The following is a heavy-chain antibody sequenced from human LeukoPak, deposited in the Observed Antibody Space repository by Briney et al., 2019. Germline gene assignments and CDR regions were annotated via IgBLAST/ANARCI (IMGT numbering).Heavy chain of an antibody. CDR3: ATDRWANGAFDI. D-gene: IGHD3-16*01. CDR2: FDPEDGET. CDR1: GYTLTELS. J-gene: IGHJ3*02. V-gene: IGHV1-24*01. Sequence: APVKVSCKVSGYTLTELSMHWVRQAPGEGLERMGGFDPEDGETIYAQKFQGRVTMTEDTSTDTAYMELSSLRSEDTAVYYCATDRWANGAFDIWGQGTMVTVSS.